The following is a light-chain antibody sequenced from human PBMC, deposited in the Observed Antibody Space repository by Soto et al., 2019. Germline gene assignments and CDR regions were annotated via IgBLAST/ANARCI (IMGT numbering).Light chain of an antibody. CDR1: QTTSIN. V-gene: IGKV3-15*01. CDR3: QQYNNWPLT. CDR2: DVS. Sequence: EIVLTQSPATLSVSPGDSATLSCMASQTTSINLAWYQQTPGQAPRLLIYDVSTRATGIPARFSGSGSGAEFTLTISSLQSEDFAIYYCQQYNNWPLTFGGGTKVEIK. J-gene: IGKJ4*01.